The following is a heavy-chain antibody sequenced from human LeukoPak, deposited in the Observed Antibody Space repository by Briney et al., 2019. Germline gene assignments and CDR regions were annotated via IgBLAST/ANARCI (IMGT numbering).Heavy chain of an antibody. CDR1: GFISNSA. V-gene: IGHV3-23*01. D-gene: IGHD5-12*01. CDR3: AKGAYDYIEMGYFDY. CDR2: IIASSGST. J-gene: IGHJ4*02. Sequence: PGGSLRLSCAASGFISNSAMSWVRQAPGKGLEWVSLIIASSGSTFYADSVKGRFTISRDNSKNTLFLQMNSLRAEDTSVYYCAKGAYDYIEMGYFDYWGQGTLVTVSS.